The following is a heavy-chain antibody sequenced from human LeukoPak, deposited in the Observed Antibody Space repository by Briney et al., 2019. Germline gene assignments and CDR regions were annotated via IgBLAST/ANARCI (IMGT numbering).Heavy chain of an antibody. D-gene: IGHD1-1*01. V-gene: IGHV4-34*01. Sequence: SETLSLTCAVYGGSFSGYYWSWIRQPPGKGLEWIGEINHSGSTNYNPSLKSRVTMSVDTSKNQFSLKLSSVTAADTAVYYCARESPQQHHSGNAHLDQEGPQNTRWPMGTAQPFPDP. CDR3: ARESPQQHHSGNAHLDQEGPQNTRWPMGTAQPFPDP. J-gene: IGHJ5*02. CDR2: INHSGST. CDR1: GGSFSGYY.